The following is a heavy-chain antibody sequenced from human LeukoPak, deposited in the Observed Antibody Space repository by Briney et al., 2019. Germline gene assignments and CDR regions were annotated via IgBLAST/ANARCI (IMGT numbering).Heavy chain of an antibody. V-gene: IGHV3-74*01. D-gene: IGHD3-10*01. J-gene: IGHJ1*01. Sequence: HGGSLRLSCEASGLTFSNSRMHWVRQAPGKGLVWVSRINNEGTTISYADSVKGRFTISRDNAKNTLYLQMNSLRAEDTAVYYCARVSGLGMNEYYQHWGQGTLVTVAS. CDR1: GLTFSNSR. CDR3: ARVSGLGMNEYYQH. CDR2: INNEGTTI.